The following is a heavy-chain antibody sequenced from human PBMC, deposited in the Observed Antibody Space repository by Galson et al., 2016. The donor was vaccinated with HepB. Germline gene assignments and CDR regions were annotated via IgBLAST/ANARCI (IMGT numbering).Heavy chain of an antibody. Sequence: SLRLSCAASGFAFSTYAMHWVRQAPGKGLEWVALISYDGSNKYYADPVKGRFTISRDNSKNTLYLQMNSLRAEDTAVYYCAKGQQLAYFDYWGQGTLVTVSS. V-gene: IGHV3-30*04. CDR2: ISYDGSNK. J-gene: IGHJ4*02. CDR3: AKGQQLAYFDY. CDR1: GFAFSTYA. D-gene: IGHD6-13*01.